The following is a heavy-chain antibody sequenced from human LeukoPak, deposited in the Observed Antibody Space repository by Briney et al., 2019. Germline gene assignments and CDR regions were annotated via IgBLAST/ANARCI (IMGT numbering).Heavy chain of an antibody. V-gene: IGHV1-46*01. CDR3: ARDSYYYDSSGYRDEYFQH. Sequence: GASVKVSCKASGYTFTSYYMHWVRQAPGQGLEWMGIINPSGGSTSYAQKFQGRVTMTRDMSTSTVYMELSSLRSEDTAVYYCARDSYYYDSSGYRDEYFQHWGQGTLVTVSS. CDR2: INPSGGST. J-gene: IGHJ1*01. CDR1: GYTFTSYY. D-gene: IGHD3-22*01.